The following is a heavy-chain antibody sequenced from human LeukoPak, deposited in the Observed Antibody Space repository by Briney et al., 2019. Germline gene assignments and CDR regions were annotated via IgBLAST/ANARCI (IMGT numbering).Heavy chain of an antibody. D-gene: IGHD6-13*01. J-gene: IGHJ4*02. CDR2: IYVGGGT. CDR3: ARGNPAAAGEHLDH. V-gene: IGHV3-66*01. CDR1: GLTVNWNY. Sequence: GGSLRLSCAASGLTVNWNYMVWVRQAPGKGLEWVSGIYVGGGTKYADSVKGRFTISADTSKNTLSLQMNILRAEDTAVYYCARGNPAAAGEHLDHWGQGTLVTVSS.